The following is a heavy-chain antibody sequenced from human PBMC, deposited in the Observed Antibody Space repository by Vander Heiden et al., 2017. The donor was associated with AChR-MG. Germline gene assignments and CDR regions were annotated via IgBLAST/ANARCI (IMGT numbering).Heavy chain of an antibody. CDR2: IYHSGST. J-gene: IGHJ3*02. D-gene: IGHD1-26*01. CDR3: ARAPVGLGRLDI. Sequence: QVQLQESGPGLVKPSGTLSLTCAVSGGSISSSNWWSWVRQPPGKGREWIGEIYHSGSTNYNPSIKSRVTISGDKSKNQFSLKLSSVTAADTAVYYCARAPVGLGRLDIWGQGTMVTVSS. CDR1: GGSISSSNW. V-gene: IGHV4-4*02.